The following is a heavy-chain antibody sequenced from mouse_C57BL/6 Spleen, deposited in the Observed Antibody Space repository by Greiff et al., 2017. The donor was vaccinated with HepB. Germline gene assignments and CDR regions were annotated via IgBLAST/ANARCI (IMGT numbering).Heavy chain of an antibody. D-gene: IGHD4-1*01. V-gene: IGHV1-59*01. CDR3: ARGLGNYFDY. J-gene: IGHJ2*01. CDR2: IDPSDSYT. Sequence: QVQLKQPGAELVRPGTSVKLSCKASGYTFTSYWMHWVKQRPGQGLEWIGVIDPSDSYTNYNQKFKGKATLTVDTSSSTAYMQLSSLTSEDSAVYYCARGLGNYFDYWGQGTTLTVSS. CDR1: GYTFTSYW.